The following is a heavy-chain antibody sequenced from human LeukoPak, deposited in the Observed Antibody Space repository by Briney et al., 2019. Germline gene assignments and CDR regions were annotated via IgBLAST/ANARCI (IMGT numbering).Heavy chain of an antibody. CDR2: IWYDGSNK. V-gene: IGHV3-33*01. Sequence: GGSLRLSCAASGFTFSSYGMHWVRQAPGKGLEWVADIWYDGSNKYYADSVKGRFTISRDNSKNTLYLQMNSLRAEDTAVYYCARDGIVVVTVNYFDYWGQGTLVTVSS. J-gene: IGHJ4*02. D-gene: IGHD2-21*02. CDR3: ARDGIVVVTVNYFDY. CDR1: GFTFSSYG.